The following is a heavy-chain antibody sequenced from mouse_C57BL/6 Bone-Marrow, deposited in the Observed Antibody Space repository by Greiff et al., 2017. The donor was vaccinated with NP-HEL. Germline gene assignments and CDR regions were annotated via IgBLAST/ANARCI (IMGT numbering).Heavy chain of an antibody. CDR3: ARDGYEGYYVFDY. D-gene: IGHD2-3*01. Sequence: EVKVVESGGGLVKPGGSLKLSCAASGFTFSSYAMSWVRQTPETRLEWVATISDGGSYTYYPDHVKGRFTISRDNAKNNLDRQRSHLKAEDTAMYYCARDGYEGYYVFDYWGQGTTLTVSS. CDR2: ISDGGSYT. V-gene: IGHV5-4*01. CDR1: GFTFSSYA. J-gene: IGHJ2*01.